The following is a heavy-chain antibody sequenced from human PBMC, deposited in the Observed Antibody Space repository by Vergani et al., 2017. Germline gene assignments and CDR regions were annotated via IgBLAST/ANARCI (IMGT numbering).Heavy chain of an antibody. J-gene: IGHJ6*02. Sequence: QVQLVQSGAEVKKPGASVKVSCKASGYTFRSSTISWVRQVPGQGLEWMGRIIPVLGKTKYAQDFQGRLTITADTSTSTAYMELTSLRSQDTAVYYCARDPRGYGGDPEDYYYGMDVWGQGTTVTVSS. V-gene: IGHV1-69*04. D-gene: IGHD2-21*02. CDR3: ARDPRGYGGDPEDYYYGMDV. CDR2: IIPVLGKT. CDR1: GYTFRSST.